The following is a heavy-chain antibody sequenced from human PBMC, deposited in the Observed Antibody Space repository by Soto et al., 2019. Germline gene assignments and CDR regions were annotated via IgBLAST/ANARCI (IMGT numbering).Heavy chain of an antibody. CDR1: GGSISSYY. CDR3: ARGYSRYGMDV. Sequence: TVSGGSISSYYWSWIRQPPGKGLEWIGYIYYSGSTNCNPSLKSRVTISVDTSKNQFSLKLSSVTAADTAVYYCARGYSRYGMDVWGQGTTVTVSS. D-gene: IGHD1-1*01. V-gene: IGHV4-59*01. J-gene: IGHJ6*02. CDR2: IYYSGST.